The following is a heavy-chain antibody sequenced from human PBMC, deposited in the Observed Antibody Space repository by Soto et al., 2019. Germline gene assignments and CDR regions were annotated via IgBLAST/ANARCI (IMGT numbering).Heavy chain of an antibody. CDR3: ARDPDCSGGSCYSELAY. Sequence: QVQLVESGGGVVQPGRSLRLSCAASGFTFSSYGMHWVRQAPGKGLEWVAVIWYDGSNKYYADSVKGRFTISRDNSKNTLYLQMNSLRAEDTAVYYCARDPDCSGGSCYSELAYWGQGTLFTVSS. CDR2: IWYDGSNK. D-gene: IGHD2-15*01. J-gene: IGHJ4*02. V-gene: IGHV3-33*01. CDR1: GFTFSSYG.